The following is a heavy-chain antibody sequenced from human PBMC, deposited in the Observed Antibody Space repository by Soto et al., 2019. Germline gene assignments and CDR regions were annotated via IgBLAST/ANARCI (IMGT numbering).Heavy chain of an antibody. CDR3: ARGRGLYNSGRSQLDS. Sequence: SVKVSCKASGDSFSKYTVNWVLQAPRQGLEWMGGIIPRFGTTNYAPTLQDRVTITADESMNTVYMELSSLRSEDTALYYCARGRGLYNSGRSQLDSWGQGTLVTVSS. J-gene: IGHJ4*02. CDR1: GDSFSKYT. V-gene: IGHV1-69*13. D-gene: IGHD1-1*01. CDR2: IIPRFGTT.